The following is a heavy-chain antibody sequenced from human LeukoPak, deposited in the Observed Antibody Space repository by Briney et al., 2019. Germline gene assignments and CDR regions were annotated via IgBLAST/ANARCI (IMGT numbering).Heavy chain of an antibody. CDR3: ARGESSPIPAAYTRHWFDP. V-gene: IGHV3-33*01. Sequence: GGSLRLSCAASGFTFSSFGMHWVRQSPGKGLEWLALIWYDGRNTHHADSVKGRITISRDNSKNTLFLQMNSLRAEDTAVYYCARGESSPIPAAYTRHWFDPWGQGTLVTVSS. CDR2: IWYDGRNT. CDR1: GFTFSSFG. J-gene: IGHJ5*01. D-gene: IGHD6-13*01.